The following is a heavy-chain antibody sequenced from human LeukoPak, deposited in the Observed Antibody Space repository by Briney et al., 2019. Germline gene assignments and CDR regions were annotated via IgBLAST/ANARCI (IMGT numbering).Heavy chain of an antibody. D-gene: IGHD6-19*01. CDR3: ASSIIAVAGYDAFDI. CDR1: GFTFSAYS. V-gene: IGHV3-48*02. J-gene: IGHJ3*02. CDR2: ISSRSFTI. Sequence: GGSLRLSCAASGFTFSAYSMNWVRQAPGEWRDWVSYISSRSFTIYYVDSVKCRFTISRDNAKNSLYLKMNSLRDEDTAVYYCASSIIAVAGYDAFDIWGQGTVVTVSS.